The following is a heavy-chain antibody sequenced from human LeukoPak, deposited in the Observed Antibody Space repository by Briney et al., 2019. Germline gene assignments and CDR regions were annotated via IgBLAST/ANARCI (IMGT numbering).Heavy chain of an antibody. V-gene: IGHV3-23*01. Sequence: GGSLRLSCSASGFTFSNYAMSWVRQVPEKGLEWVSVVSDSGGSTNYADSVKGRFTVTRDNSKNTLYLQMNTLRAEDTATYYCAKAFDRGIRAFDWWGQGTLVTVSS. D-gene: IGHD3-9*01. CDR2: VSDSGGST. CDR3: AKAFDRGIRAFDW. J-gene: IGHJ4*02. CDR1: GFTFSNYA.